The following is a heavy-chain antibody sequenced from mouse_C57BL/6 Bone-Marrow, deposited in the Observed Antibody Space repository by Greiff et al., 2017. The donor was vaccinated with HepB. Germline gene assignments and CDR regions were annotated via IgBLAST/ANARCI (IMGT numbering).Heavy chain of an antibody. Sequence: EVKLVESGPGLVKPSQSLSLTCSVTGYSITSGYYWNWIRQFPGNKLEWMGYISYDGSNNYNPSLKNRISITRDTSKNQFFLKLNSVTTEDTATYYCARDTLSYDPFAYWGQGTLVTVSA. CDR1: GYSITSGYY. V-gene: IGHV3-6*01. D-gene: IGHD2-12*01. J-gene: IGHJ3*01. CDR3: ARDTLSYDPFAY. CDR2: ISYDGSN.